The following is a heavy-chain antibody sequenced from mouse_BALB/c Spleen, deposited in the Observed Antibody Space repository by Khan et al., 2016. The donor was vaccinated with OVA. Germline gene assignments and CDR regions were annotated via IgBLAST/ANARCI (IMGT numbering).Heavy chain of an antibody. V-gene: IGHV1-7*01. J-gene: IGHJ2*01. CDR2: INPTSGYT. Sequence: QVQLQQSGAELAKPGASVKMSCKASGYTFTSYWMHWIKQRPGQGLEWIGYINPTSGYTDYNQKFKDKATLTADKSSSTAYMQLSSLTSDDSAVYYCARDRIDYGGQGTALTASS. CDR1: GYTFTSYW. CDR3: ARDRIDY.